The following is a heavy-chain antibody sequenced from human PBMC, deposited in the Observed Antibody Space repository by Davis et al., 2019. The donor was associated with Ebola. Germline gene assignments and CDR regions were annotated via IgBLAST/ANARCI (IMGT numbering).Heavy chain of an antibody. V-gene: IGHV3-23*05. D-gene: IGHD3-10*01. Sequence: GESLKISCADSGGSGRNEVMYWVRQASGKGLEWISASETSDTNFNANYADSVKGRFTIIRDNSRNTVFLQMNSLRVEDTAVYYCAKIGVRHSGDYWGQGTVVTVSS. J-gene: IGHJ4*02. CDR1: GGSGRNEV. CDR2: SETSDTNFNA. CDR3: AKIGVRHSGDY.